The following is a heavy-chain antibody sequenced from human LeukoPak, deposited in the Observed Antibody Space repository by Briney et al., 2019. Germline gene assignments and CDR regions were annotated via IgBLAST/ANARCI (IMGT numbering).Heavy chain of an antibody. CDR3: ARGTGIITSCSV. D-gene: IGHD2-2*01. CDR2: IYHSGST. J-gene: IGHJ4*02. CDR1: GDSISSGDYS. V-gene: IGHV4-30-2*01. Sequence: SETLSLTCAVSGDSISSGDYSWNWIRQPPGKGLEWIGSIYHSGSTYYSPSLKSRVTMSVDRSKNQFSLKLSPVTAADTAVYYCARGTGIITSCSVWGQGTLVTVSS.